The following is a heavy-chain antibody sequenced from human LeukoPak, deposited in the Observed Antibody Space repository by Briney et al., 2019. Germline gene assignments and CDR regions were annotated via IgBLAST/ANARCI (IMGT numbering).Heavy chain of an antibody. CDR3: AKDPNCSGGSCYPDAFDI. V-gene: IGHV3-74*01. CDR1: GFTFSNYW. CDR2: INSDVSST. D-gene: IGHD2-15*01. J-gene: IGHJ3*02. Sequence: GGSLRLSCAASGFTFSNYWMHWVRQAPRKGLVWVSRINSDVSSTYYADSVKGRFTISRDNSKNTLYLQMNSLRAEDTAVYYCAKDPNCSGGSCYPDAFDIWGQGTMVTVSS.